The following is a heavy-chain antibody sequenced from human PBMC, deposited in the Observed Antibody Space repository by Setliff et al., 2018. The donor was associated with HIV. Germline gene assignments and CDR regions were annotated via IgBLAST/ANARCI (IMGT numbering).Heavy chain of an antibody. D-gene: IGHD6-13*01. CDR3: ARGSDSSTWYRGWFDP. V-gene: IGHV4-59*11. CDR1: GGSITSHY. Sequence: KLSETLSLTCTVSGGSITSHYWSWIRQPPGKGLECLGYIYYSGSTNYSPSLESRVTISIDTSKTQFSLKLTSVTAADTAVYYCARGSDSSTWYRGWFDPWGQGTLVTVSS. CDR2: IYYSGST. J-gene: IGHJ5*02.